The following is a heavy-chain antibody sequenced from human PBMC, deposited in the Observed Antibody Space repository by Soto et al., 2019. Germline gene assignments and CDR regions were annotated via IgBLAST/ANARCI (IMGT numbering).Heavy chain of an antibody. CDR3: SGLPY. CDR2: INSDGTTI. D-gene: IGHD6-19*01. J-gene: IGHJ4*02. CDR1: GFTFSNYW. Sequence: GGSLRLSCVASGFTFSNYWMHWVRQAPGKGLVWVSRINSDGTTINYADSVKGRFTISRDNAKNTLYLQMNSLRAEDTGVYYCSGLPYWGQGTLVTVSS. V-gene: IGHV3-74*01.